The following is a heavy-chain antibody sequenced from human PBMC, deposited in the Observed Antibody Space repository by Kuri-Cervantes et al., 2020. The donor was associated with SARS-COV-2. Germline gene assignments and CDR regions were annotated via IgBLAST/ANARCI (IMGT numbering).Heavy chain of an antibody. CDR3: ARAPTSIYGVLIALFSSNAFDV. J-gene: IGHJ3*01. CDR1: GGSFSGFY. V-gene: IGHV4-34*01. CDR2: LDHSGRA. D-gene: IGHD2-21*01. Sequence: SETLSLTCAVYGGSFSGFYWSWSRQAPGKGLEWIGELDHSGRANYNPSLKSRVTISVDKSKNQFSLTLASVAAADTAVYYCARAPTSIYGVLIALFSSNAFDVWGQGTKVTVSS.